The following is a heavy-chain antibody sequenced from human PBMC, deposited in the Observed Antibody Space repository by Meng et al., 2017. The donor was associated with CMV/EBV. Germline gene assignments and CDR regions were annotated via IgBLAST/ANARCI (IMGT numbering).Heavy chain of an antibody. CDR3: ARGGIAAAGPFDY. J-gene: IGHJ4*02. CDR2: INHSGST. CDR1: GGSFSGYY. V-gene: IGHV4-34*01. D-gene: IGHD6-13*01. Sequence: QVGPGLLKPLGTLAPTCAVYGGSFSGYYWSWIRQPPGKGLEWIGEINHSGSTNYNPSLKSRVTISVDTSKNQFSLKLSPVTAADTAVYYCARGGIAAAGPFDYWGQGTLVTVSS.